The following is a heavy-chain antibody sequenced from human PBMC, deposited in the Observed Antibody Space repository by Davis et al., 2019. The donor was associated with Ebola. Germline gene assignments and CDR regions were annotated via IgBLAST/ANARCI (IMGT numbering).Heavy chain of an antibody. V-gene: IGHV3-30*18. Sequence: GESLKISCAASGFTFSVYGMHWVRQAPGKGLEWVAVISYDGNQKYSADAVKGRFTISRDNSKNTLFLEMNTLRAEDTAVYYCAKAGGSGFSYSSMDVWGQGTTVTVSS. D-gene: IGHD3-10*01. CDR3: AKAGGSGFSYSSMDV. CDR2: ISYDGNQK. J-gene: IGHJ6*02. CDR1: GFTFSVYG.